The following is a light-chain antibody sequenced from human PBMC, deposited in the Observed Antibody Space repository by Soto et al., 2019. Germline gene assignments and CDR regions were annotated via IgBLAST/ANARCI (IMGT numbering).Light chain of an antibody. Sequence: EIVLTQSPATLSLSPGERATLSCRASQSVNSNLAWYQQKPGQAPRLLIFDASNRATGIPARFSGSGSGTELTITIISLENEDFAVYYCQQRSNWPPYTFGQGTKLEIK. CDR2: DAS. V-gene: IGKV3-11*01. J-gene: IGKJ2*01. CDR1: QSVNSN. CDR3: QQRSNWPPYT.